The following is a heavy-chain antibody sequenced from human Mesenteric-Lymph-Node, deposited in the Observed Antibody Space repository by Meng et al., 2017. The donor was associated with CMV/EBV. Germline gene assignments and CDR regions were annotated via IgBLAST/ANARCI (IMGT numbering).Heavy chain of an antibody. V-gene: IGHV4-38-2*01. CDR3: AKSTYFYGSGSYVGGSAEYMD. CDR2: IYQSVNT. J-gene: IGHJ4*02. CDR1: GFTVSSNY. Sequence: ESLKISCAASGFTVSSNYMSWVRQAPGKGLEWIGSIYQSVNTYYNPSLKSRVTISVDTSKNHFSLKLSSVTAADTAVYYCAKSTYFYGSGSYVGGSAEYMDWGQGSLVTVSS. D-gene: IGHD3-10*01.